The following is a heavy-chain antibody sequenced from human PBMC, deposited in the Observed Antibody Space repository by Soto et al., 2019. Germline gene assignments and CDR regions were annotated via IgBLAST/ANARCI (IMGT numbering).Heavy chain of an antibody. Sequence: ASVKVSCKDPGYTFTIYDINWVRQAPGQGLEWMGGIIPIFGTANYAQKFQGRVTITADESTSTAYMELSSLRSEDTAVYYCARDTVVVTAIVDYWGQGTLVTVS. J-gene: IGHJ4*02. CDR1: GYTFTIYD. D-gene: IGHD2-21*02. CDR2: IIPIFGTA. CDR3: ARDTVVVTAIVDY. V-gene: IGHV1-69*13.